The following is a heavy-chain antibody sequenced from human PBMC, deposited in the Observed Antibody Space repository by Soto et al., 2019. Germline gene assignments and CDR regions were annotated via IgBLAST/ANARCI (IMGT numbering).Heavy chain of an antibody. CDR1: GFTFSSYS. D-gene: IGHD5-18*01. CDR3: ARGIHSYGFGYFDY. J-gene: IGHJ4*02. Sequence: ESGGGLVQPGGSLRLSCAASGFTFSSYSMNWVRQAPGKGLEWVSYISSSSSTIYYADSVKGRFTISRDNAKNSLYLQMNSLRDEDTAVYYCARGIHSYGFGYFDYWGQGTLVTVSS. CDR2: ISSSSSTI. V-gene: IGHV3-48*02.